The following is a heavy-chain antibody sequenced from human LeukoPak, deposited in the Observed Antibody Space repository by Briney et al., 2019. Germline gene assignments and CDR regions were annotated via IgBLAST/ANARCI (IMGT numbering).Heavy chain of an antibody. V-gene: IGHV1-69*05. CDR2: IIPIFSTA. J-gene: IGHJ4*02. CDR1: GGTFSSYP. D-gene: IGHD2-15*01. CDR3: ARAGGDTPLAAH. Sequence: SVKVTCKASGGTFSSYPYSWVRQPPPPGLEWMGGIIPIFSTANYAQKFQDRRTITTDESTSTAYMELCSLRTDDTAVYYCARAGGDTPLAAHWGQGTLVTVS.